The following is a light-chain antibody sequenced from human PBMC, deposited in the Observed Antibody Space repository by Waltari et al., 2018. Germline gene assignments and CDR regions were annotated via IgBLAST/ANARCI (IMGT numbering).Light chain of an antibody. CDR1: QSVSSSY. CDR3: QQYGSSSLT. CDR2: GAS. J-gene: IGKJ4*01. V-gene: IGKV3-20*01. Sequence: EIVLTQSPGTLSLSPGERATLSCRASQSVSSSYLAWYQQKPGQAPRLLIYGASRRATGIPDRFSGSGSGTDFTLTINRLAPEDLAVYYCQQYGSSSLTFGGGTKVEIK.